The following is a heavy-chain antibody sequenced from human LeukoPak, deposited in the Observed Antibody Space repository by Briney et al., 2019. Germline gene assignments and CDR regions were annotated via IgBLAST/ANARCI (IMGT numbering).Heavy chain of an antibody. Sequence: GGSLRLSCAASGFTFSRYWMHWVRQAPGKGLVWVSRVNSDGTGTTYADSVEGRFTISRDNAKNTVYLQMNSLRAEDTAIYYCIRTLIVATSPYMDVWGKGTTVTVSS. CDR3: IRTLIVATSPYMDV. V-gene: IGHV3-74*01. CDR1: GFTFSRYW. J-gene: IGHJ6*03. CDR2: VNSDGTGT. D-gene: IGHD5-12*01.